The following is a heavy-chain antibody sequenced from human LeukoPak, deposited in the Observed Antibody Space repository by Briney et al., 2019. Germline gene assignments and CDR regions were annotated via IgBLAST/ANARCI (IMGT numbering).Heavy chain of an antibody. J-gene: IGHJ3*02. Sequence: GGSLRLSCAASGFTFSSYGMHWVRQAPGKGLEWVAVISYDGSNKYYADSVKGRFTISRDNSKNTLYLQMNSLRAEDTAVYYCAKDQYEAVAGTGAFDIWGQGTMVTVSS. D-gene: IGHD6-19*01. CDR2: ISYDGSNK. V-gene: IGHV3-30*18. CDR1: GFTFSSYG. CDR3: AKDQYEAVAGTGAFDI.